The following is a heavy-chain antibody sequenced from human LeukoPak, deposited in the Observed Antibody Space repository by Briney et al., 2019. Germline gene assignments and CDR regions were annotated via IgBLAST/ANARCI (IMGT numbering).Heavy chain of an antibody. Sequence: GRSLRLSCAASGFTFSSYGMHWVRQAPGKGLEWVAVIWYDGGNKYYADSVKGRFTISRDNSKNTLYLQMNSLRAEDTAVYYCARVPGEPTYYYGIDVWGQGTTVTVSS. D-gene: IGHD3-16*01. V-gene: IGHV3-33*01. CDR3: ARVPGEPTYYYGIDV. J-gene: IGHJ6*02. CDR1: GFTFSSYG. CDR2: IWYDGGNK.